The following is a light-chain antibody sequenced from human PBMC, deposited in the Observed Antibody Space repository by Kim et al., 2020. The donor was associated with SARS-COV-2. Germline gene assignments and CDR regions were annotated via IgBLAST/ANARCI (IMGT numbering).Light chain of an antibody. CDR3: QRAGT. CDR1: QSISSW. J-gene: IGKJ1*01. Sequence: STPSASVGDRVTITCRASQSISSWLAWYQQKPGKAPKLLIYKASSLESGVPSRFSGSGSGTEFTLTISSLQPDDFATYYCQRAGTFGQGTKVDIK. CDR2: KAS. V-gene: IGKV1-5*03.